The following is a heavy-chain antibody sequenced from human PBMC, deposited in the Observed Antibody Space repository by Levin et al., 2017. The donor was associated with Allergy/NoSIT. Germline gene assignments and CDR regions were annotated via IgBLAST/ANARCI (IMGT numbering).Heavy chain of an antibody. CDR3: AEILVYANDAFDI. D-gene: IGHD2-8*01. CDR1: GGTFSSYA. J-gene: IGHJ3*02. Sequence: SVKVSCKASGGTFSSYAISWVRQAPGQGLEWMGRIIPILGIANYAQKFQGRVTITADKSTSTAYMELSSLRSEDTAVYYCAEILVYANDAFDIWGQGTMVTVSS. CDR2: IIPILGIA. V-gene: IGHV1-69*04.